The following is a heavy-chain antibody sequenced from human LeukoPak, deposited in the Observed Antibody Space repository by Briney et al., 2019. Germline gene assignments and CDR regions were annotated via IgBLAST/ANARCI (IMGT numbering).Heavy chain of an antibody. D-gene: IGHD6-19*01. CDR3: ARGGYSSGWYQKYFQH. CDR2: ISAYNGNT. CDR1: GYTFTGYY. Sequence: GASVKVSCKASGYTFTGYYMHWVRQAPGQGLEWMGWISAYNGNTNYAQKLQGRVTMTTDTSTSTAYMELRSLRSDDTAVYYCARGGYSSGWYQKYFQHWGQGTLVTVSS. J-gene: IGHJ1*01. V-gene: IGHV1-18*04.